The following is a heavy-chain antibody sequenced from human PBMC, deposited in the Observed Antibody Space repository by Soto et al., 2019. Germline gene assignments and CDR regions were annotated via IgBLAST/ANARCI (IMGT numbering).Heavy chain of an antibody. V-gene: IGHV1-2*02. CDR3: ARDPEIHIVGVTAIRGGIDV. J-gene: IGHJ6*02. CDR1: GYTFTGYY. D-gene: IGHD2-21*02. CDR2: INPNSGGT. Sequence: ASVKVSCKASGYTFTGYYMHWVRQAPGQGLEWMGWINPNSGGTNYAQKFQGRVTMTRDTSISTAYMELSRLRSDDTAVYYCARDPEIHIVGVTAIRGGIDVCGQGPRVTVSS.